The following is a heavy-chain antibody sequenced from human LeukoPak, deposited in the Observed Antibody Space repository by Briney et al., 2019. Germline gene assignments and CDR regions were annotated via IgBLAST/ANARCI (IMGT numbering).Heavy chain of an antibody. CDR1: GYSISSGYY. CDR2: IYHSGST. D-gene: IGHD6-6*01. CDR3: ARHSEQLVLLDY. J-gene: IGHJ4*02. V-gene: IGHV4-38-2*01. Sequence: SETLSLTCAVSGYSISSGYYWGWTGQPPGKGLEWIGSIYHSGSTYYNPSLKSRVTISVDTSKNQFSLRLSSVTAADTAVYYCARHSEQLVLLDYWGQGTLVTVSS.